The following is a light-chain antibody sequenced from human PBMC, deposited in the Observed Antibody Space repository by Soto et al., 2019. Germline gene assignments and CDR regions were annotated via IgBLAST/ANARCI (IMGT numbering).Light chain of an antibody. J-gene: IGKJ3*01. CDR1: QSVSSGF. CDR2: GAS. V-gene: IGKV3-20*01. CDR3: QQYCSSPFT. Sequence: EIVLTQSPGTLSLSPGERATLSCRASQSVSSGFLAWYQQNPGQIPRLLIYGASTRATGIPDRFSGSGSGTDFTLTISRLEPEDFAVYYCQQYCSSPFTFGPGTKVDIK.